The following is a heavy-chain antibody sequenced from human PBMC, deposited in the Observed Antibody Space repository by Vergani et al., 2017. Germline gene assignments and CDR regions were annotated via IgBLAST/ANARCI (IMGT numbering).Heavy chain of an antibody. V-gene: IGHV3-23*04. CDR1: GFTFSSYA. D-gene: IGHD5-12*01. J-gene: IGHJ6*02. CDR3: AKANPRNSGYDYLYYYHAMDV. CDR2: ISGSGGST. Sequence: VQLVESGGGVVQPGRSLRLSCAASGFTFSSYAMHWVRQAPGKGLEWVSGISGSGGSTYYAGSVKGRFTISRDSSKNTLYLQMNSLSAGDTAVYYCAKANPRNSGYDYLYYYHAMDVWGQGTTVTVSS.